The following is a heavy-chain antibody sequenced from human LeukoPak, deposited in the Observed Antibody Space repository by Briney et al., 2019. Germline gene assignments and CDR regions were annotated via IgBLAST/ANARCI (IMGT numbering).Heavy chain of an antibody. J-gene: IGHJ4*02. CDR2: ISYDGSNK. CDR1: GFTFSSYG. Sequence: GRYLRLSCAAPGFTFSSYGMHWVRQAPGKGLEWVAVISYDGSNKYYADSVKGRFTISRDNSKNTLYLQMNSLRAEDTAAYYCAKDRYDTAMVTDYWGQGTLVTVSS. D-gene: IGHD5-18*01. CDR3: AKDRYDTAMVTDY. V-gene: IGHV3-30*18.